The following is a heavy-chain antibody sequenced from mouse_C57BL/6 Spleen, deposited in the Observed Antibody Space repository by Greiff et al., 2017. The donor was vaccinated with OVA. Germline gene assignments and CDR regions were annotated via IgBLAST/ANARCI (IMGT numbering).Heavy chain of an antibody. Sequence: EVQLQQSGAELVRPGASVKLSCTASGFNIKDYYMHWVKQRPEQGLEWIGRIDPENGDTDYAQKFQGKATMTADTSSNTAYLHLSSLTSEDTVVYCCTRNCHYAIDYWGQGTSVTVSS. CDR3: TRNCHYAIDY. J-gene: IGHJ4*01. CDR1: GFNIKDYY. D-gene: IGHD4-1*01. V-gene: IGHV14-1*01. CDR2: IDPENGDT.